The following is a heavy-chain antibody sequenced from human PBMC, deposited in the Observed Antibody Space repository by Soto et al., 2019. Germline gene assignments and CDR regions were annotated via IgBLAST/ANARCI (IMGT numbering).Heavy chain of an antibody. Sequence: GESLKISCKGSGYSFTSYWIGWVRQRPGKGLEWRWFIYPGDSDTRYSPSFQGQVTISADNSISTAYLQWSSLKASDTAMYYCARQSYLTGKRDYWGQGTLVTVSS. V-gene: IGHV5-51*01. CDR1: GYSFTSYW. J-gene: IGHJ4*02. D-gene: IGHD2-21*01. CDR3: ARQSYLTGKRDY. CDR2: IYPGDSDT.